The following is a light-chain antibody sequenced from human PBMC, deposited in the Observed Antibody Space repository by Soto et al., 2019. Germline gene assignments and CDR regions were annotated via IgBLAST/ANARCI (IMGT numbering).Light chain of an antibody. CDR1: QSVSRA. CDR2: DSS. Sequence: DIVLTQSPATLSVSPEESATLSCRASQSVSRALAWYQHVPGQAPRLLIYDSSTRATGVPARFSGSGSGTRFTLTISSLQSEDFAVYYCQQYNSWPPRYTFGQGTKLQI. V-gene: IGKV3-15*01. J-gene: IGKJ2*01. CDR3: QQYNSWPPRYT.